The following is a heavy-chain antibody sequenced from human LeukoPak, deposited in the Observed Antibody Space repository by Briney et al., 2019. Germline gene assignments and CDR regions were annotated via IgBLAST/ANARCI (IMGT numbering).Heavy chain of an antibody. V-gene: IGHV3-74*01. D-gene: IGHD5-24*01. CDR2: VNNDGRST. CDR1: GFTFSWYY. CDR3: ARRAPTRYFDY. J-gene: IGHJ4*02. Sequence: GGSLRLSCAASGFTFSWYYMHWVRQAPGKGLVWVSRVNNDGRSTSYADSVKGRFTLSRDNAKNTLYLQMNSLRAEDTAVYYCARRAPTRYFDYWGQGTLVTVSS.